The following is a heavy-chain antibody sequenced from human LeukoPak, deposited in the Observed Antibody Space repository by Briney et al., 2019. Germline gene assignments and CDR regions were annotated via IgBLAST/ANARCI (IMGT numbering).Heavy chain of an antibody. CDR3: AISILPTTAGGGH. D-gene: IGHD5-12*01. CDR1: GFTFSVHY. Sequence: PGGSLRLSCAASGFTFSVHYMDWVRQAPGKGLEWVGRTRNKANSYTTEYAASVKGRFTISRDDSKKSLYLQMNSLKTEDTAVYYCAISILPTTAGGGHWGQGTLDTVSS. V-gene: IGHV3-72*01. CDR2: TRNKANSYTT. J-gene: IGHJ4*02.